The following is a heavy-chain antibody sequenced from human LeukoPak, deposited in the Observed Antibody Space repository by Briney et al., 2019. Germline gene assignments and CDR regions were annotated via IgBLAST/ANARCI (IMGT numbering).Heavy chain of an antibody. V-gene: IGHV3-21*01. CDR3: TRDPHALDY. CDR2: VSSSGTYI. Sequence: GGSLRLSCAVSGFTFSSYNMNWVRQAPGKGLEWVSSVSSSGTYIYYADSVKGRFTISRDNAKNSLYLQMNSLRDEDTAVYYCTRDPHALDYWGQGTLVTVSS. J-gene: IGHJ4*02. CDR1: GFTFSSYN.